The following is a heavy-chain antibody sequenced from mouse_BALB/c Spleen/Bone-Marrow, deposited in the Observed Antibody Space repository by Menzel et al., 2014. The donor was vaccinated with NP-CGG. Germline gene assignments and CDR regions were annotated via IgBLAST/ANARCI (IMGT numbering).Heavy chain of an antibody. CDR3: ARPDGNPYAMEY. D-gene: IGHD2-1*01. J-gene: IGHJ4*01. CDR1: GFDFSRYW. CDR2: INPDSSTI. V-gene: IGHV4-1*02. Sequence: VQLQQPGGGLVQPGGSLKLSCAASGFDFSRYWMSWVRRAPGKGLEWIGEINPDSSTINYTPSLKDKFIISRDNAKNTLYLQMSRVRSEDTALYYCARPDGNPYAMEYWGQGNLVTVSS.